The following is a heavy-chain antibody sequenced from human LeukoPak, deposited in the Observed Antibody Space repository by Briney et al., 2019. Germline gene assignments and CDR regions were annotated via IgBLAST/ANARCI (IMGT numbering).Heavy chain of an antibody. CDR3: ARNRYSSGGRFDP. CDR1: GFTFSDYY. J-gene: IGHJ5*02. D-gene: IGHD6-19*01. V-gene: IGHV3-23*01. CDR2: ISGSGGST. Sequence: GGSLRLSCAASGFTFSDYYMSWIRQAPGKGLEWVSTISGSGGSTYYADSVKGRFTISRDNSKNTLYLQMNSLRAEDTAAYYCARNRYSSGGRFDPWGQGTLVTVSS.